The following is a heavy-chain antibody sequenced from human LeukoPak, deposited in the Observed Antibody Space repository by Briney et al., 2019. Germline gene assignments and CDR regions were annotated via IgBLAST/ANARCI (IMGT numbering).Heavy chain of an antibody. J-gene: IGHJ4*02. CDR1: GFTFRIYS. CDR2: ISTSGGST. Sequence: GGSLRLSCAASGFTFRIYSMNWARQAPGKGLEWVSGISTSGGSTSYADSVKGRFTISRDNPRNTLYMQMNSLRDEDTAVYYCAIMHRYYDGSGYWVQWGQGTLVTVSS. CDR3: AIMHRYYDGSGYWVQ. D-gene: IGHD3-22*01. V-gene: IGHV3-23*01.